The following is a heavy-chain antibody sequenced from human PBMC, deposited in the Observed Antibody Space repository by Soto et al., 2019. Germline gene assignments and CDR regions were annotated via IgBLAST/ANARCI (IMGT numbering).Heavy chain of an antibody. Sequence: GSGPTLVNPTQTLTLTCTFSGFSLSTSGEGVGWIRQPPGKALEWLALIFWNDDKRYSPSLKSRLTITKDSSKNQVVLTMTNMDPVDTATYYCAHRQRPDCIYPTCSNWFDPWGQGTLVTVSS. V-gene: IGHV2-5*01. CDR1: GFSLSTSGEG. CDR2: IFWNDDK. J-gene: IGHJ5*02. CDR3: AHRQRPDCIYPTCSNWFDP. D-gene: IGHD2-15*01.